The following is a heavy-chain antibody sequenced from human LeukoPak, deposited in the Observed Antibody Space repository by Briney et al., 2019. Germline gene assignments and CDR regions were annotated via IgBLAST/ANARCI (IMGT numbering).Heavy chain of an antibody. CDR3: AREITYYDILTGYSPYNWFDP. CDR1: GYTFTSYY. J-gene: IGHJ5*02. V-gene: IGHV1-46*01. D-gene: IGHD3-9*01. CDR2: INPGGGST. Sequence: ASVKVSCKASGYTFTSYYMHWVRQAPGQGLEWMGIINPGGGSTSYAQKFQGRVTMTRDTSTSTVYMELSSLRSEDTAVYYCAREITYYDILTGYSPYNWFDPWGQGTLVTVSS.